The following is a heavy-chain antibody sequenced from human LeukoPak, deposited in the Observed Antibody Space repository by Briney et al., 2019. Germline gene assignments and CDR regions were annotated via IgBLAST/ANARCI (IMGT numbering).Heavy chain of an antibody. D-gene: IGHD6-6*01. CDR2: IIPIFGTA. V-gene: IGHV1-69*06. Sequence: GASVKVSCKASGGTFSSYAISWVQQAPGQGLEWMGGIIPIFGTANYAQKFQGRVTITADKSTSTAYMELSSLRSEDTAVYYCARRYSSSWNYYYMDVWGKGTTVTVSS. CDR3: ARRYSSSWNYYYMDV. CDR1: GGTFSSYA. J-gene: IGHJ6*03.